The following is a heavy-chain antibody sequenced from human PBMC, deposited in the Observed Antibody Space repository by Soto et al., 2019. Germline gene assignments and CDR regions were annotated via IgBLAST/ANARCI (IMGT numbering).Heavy chain of an antibody. CDR1: LGTFSSYA. CDR2: IIPIFGTA. J-gene: IGHJ4*02. Sequence: QVQLVQSGAEVKKTGSSVKVCCKASLGTFSSYAIRWVRQAPGQWLEWMGGIIPIFGTANYAQKFQGRVTITADESTRTAYMELSSLRSEDTSVYYCARELGVITLTYWGQGTLVTVSS. D-gene: IGHD3-10*01. CDR3: ARELGVITLTY. V-gene: IGHV1-69*12.